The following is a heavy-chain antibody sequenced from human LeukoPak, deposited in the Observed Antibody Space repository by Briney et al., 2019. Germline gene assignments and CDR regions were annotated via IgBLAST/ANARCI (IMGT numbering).Heavy chain of an antibody. CDR2: MNPNSGNT. Sequence: ASVKVSCKASGYTFTSYDINWVRQATGQGLEWMGWMNPNSGNTGYAQKFQGRVTMTRNTSISTAYMELSSLRSEDTAVYYCARRPRYEAFGQDFYYWGQGTLVTVSS. CDR3: ARRPRYEAFGQDFYY. CDR1: GYTFTSYD. V-gene: IGHV1-8*01. J-gene: IGHJ4*02. D-gene: IGHD3-10*01.